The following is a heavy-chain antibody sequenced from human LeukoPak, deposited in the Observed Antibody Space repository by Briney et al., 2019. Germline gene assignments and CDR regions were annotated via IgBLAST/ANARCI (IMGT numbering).Heavy chain of an antibody. Sequence: SETLSLTCTVSGGSISSYYWSWIRQPAGKGLEWIGRIYTSGSTNYNPSLKSRVTMSVDTSKNQLSLKLSSVTAADTAVYYCARVGRAQDSSGYPYFDYWGQGTLVTVSS. CDR3: ARVGRAQDSSGYPYFDY. CDR1: GGSISSYY. V-gene: IGHV4-4*07. J-gene: IGHJ4*02. CDR2: IYTSGST. D-gene: IGHD3-22*01.